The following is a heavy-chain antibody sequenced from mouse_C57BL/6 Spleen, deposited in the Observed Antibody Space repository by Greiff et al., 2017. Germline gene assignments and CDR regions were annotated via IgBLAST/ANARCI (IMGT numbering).Heavy chain of an antibody. J-gene: IGHJ2*01. CDR2: IYPGDGDT. Sequence: VQLVESGAELVKPGASVKISCKASGYAFSSYWMNWVKQRPGKGLEWIGQIYPGDGDTNYNGKFKGKATLTADKSSSTAYMQLSSLTSEDSAVYFCARRGYYGSSYKDYWGQGTTLTVSS. CDR3: ARRGYYGSSYKDY. D-gene: IGHD1-1*01. V-gene: IGHV1-80*01. CDR1: GYAFSSYW.